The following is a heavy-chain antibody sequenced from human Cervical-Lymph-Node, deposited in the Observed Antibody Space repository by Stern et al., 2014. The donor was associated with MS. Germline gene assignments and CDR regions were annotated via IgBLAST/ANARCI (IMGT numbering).Heavy chain of an antibody. CDR1: GGSFSGYY. J-gene: IGHJ2*01. CDR2: IHHRGIT. Sequence: QVQLQQWGAGLVKPSGTLSLTCAVYGGSFSGYYWSWIRQPTGKGLEWVGEIHHRGITNYNPSPTRRGTISVDTHKNRFSLKLRSVTAADTAVYYCARGFTVAGNWYFDLWGRGTLVTVSS. CDR3: ARGFTVAGNWYFDL. V-gene: IGHV4-34*01. D-gene: IGHD6-19*01.